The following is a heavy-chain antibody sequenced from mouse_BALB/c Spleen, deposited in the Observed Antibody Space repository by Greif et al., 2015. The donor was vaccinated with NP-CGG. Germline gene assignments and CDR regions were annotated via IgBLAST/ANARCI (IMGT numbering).Heavy chain of an antibody. CDR1: GYTFTSSW. V-gene: IGHV1S130*01. CDR2: IHPNSGNT. CDR3: ARGYYGNYRFAY. J-gene: IGHJ3*01. Sequence: QVQLQQSGSVLVRPGASVKLSCKASGYTFTSSWMHWAKQRPGQGLEWIGEIHPNSGNTNYNEKSKGKATLTVDTSSSTAYVDLSSLTSEDSAVYYCARGYYGNYRFAYWGQGTLVTVSA. D-gene: IGHD2-1*01.